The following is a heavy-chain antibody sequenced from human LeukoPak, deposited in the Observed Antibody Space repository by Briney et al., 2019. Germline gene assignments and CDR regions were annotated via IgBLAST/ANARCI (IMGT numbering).Heavy chain of an antibody. CDR2: INHSRST. CDR3: ARGFDFGVR. D-gene: IGHD3-3*01. Sequence: SETLSLTCAVYGGSFSGYYWSWIRQPPGKGLEWIGEINHSRSTNYNPSLKSRVTISVDTSKNQFSLKLSSVTAADTAVYYCARGFDFGVRWGQGTLVTVSS. J-gene: IGHJ4*02. CDR1: GGSFSGYY. V-gene: IGHV4-34*01.